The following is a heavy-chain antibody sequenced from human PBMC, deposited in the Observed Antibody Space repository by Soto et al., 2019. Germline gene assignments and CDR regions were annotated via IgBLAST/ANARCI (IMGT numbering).Heavy chain of an antibody. CDR1: XXXXXXXW. CDR3: AADLGPAYDSNNWFDP. J-gene: IGHJ5*02. D-gene: IGHD3-22*01. V-gene: IGHV3-15*07. CDR2: VKNNGGAT. Sequence: EVQLVESGGDXXXXGGXXXXXCXAXXXXXXXXWFHXXXXPPGKGLELVGRVKNNGGATDYAPSVKGRFTISRDDSKDMVYLQMSSLRTEDTAIYYCAADLGPAYDSNNWFDPWGQGTLVTVSS.